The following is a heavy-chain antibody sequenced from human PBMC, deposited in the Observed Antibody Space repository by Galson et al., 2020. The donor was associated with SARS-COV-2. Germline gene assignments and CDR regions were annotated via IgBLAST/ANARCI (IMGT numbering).Heavy chain of an antibody. CDR2: INPNSGAT. Sequence: ASVKVSCKAFGYTFSGFYIHWVRQAPGQGLEWMGRINPNSGATNYAQIFQGRVTMTRDTSISAVYMELTSLTSDDTAVYFCAEGGSTDAFDLWGQGTKVAVSS. J-gene: IGHJ3*01. CDR1: GYTFSGFY. V-gene: IGHV1-2*06. D-gene: IGHD3-16*01. CDR3: AEGGSTDAFDL.